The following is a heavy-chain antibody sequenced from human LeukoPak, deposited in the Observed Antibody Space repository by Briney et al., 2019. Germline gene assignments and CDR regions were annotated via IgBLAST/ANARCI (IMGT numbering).Heavy chain of an antibody. V-gene: IGHV1-18*01. CDR3: ARLVRERWNGDYGDY. D-gene: IGHD4/OR15-4a*01. CDR1: GCTFTSYG. J-gene: IGHJ4*02. Sequence: ASVKVSCKASGCTFTSYGISWVRQAPGQGLEWMGWISAYNGNTNYAQKLQGRVTMTTDTSTSTAYMELRSLRSDDTAVYYCARLVRERWNGDYGDYWGQGTLVTVSS. CDR2: ISAYNGNT.